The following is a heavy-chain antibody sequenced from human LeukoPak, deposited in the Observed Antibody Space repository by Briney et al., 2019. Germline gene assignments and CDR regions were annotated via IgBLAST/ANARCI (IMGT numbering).Heavy chain of an antibody. V-gene: IGHV3-13*01. CDR2: IGIRGDT. CDR3: ARGGIQVSGIDEFDY. Sequence: GGSLRLSCAASGFTFIDYDMHWVRQVIGKGLEWVSAIGIRGDTHYSGSAKGRFTISRENAESYLYLQMNSLRAEDTAVYYCARGGIQVSGIDEFDYWGQGTLVTVSS. CDR1: GFTFIDYD. J-gene: IGHJ4*02. D-gene: IGHD6-19*01.